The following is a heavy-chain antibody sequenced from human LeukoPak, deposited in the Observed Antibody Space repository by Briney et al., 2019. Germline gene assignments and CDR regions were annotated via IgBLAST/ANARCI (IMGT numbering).Heavy chain of an antibody. CDR1: GGSISSYY. CDR3: ASGYCSGGSCWYYYYYMDV. D-gene: IGHD2-15*01. J-gene: IGHJ6*03. CDR2: IYYSGST. V-gene: IGHV4-59*08. Sequence: SETLSLTCTVSGGSISSYYWSWIRQPPGKGLEWIGYIYYSGSTNCNPSLKSRVTISVDSSKNQFSLKVSSVTAADTAVYYCASGYCSGGSCWYYYYYMDVWGKGTTVTVSS.